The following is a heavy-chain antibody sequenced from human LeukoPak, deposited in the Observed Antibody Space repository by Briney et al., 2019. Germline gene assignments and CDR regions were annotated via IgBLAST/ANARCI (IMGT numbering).Heavy chain of an antibody. D-gene: IGHD6-13*01. CDR3: ARRQQQLVPRSVY. Sequence: GASVKVSCKASGYTFTYCSLHWLQQAPGLGLERMRWITLYNGNTNYAKKFQGRVTITRDMSLRTAYIELSSLRSEDSAVYYWARRQQQLVPRSVYWGQGTLVTVSS. J-gene: IGHJ4*02. CDR2: ITLYNGNT. CDR1: GYTFTYCS. V-gene: IGHV1-68*01.